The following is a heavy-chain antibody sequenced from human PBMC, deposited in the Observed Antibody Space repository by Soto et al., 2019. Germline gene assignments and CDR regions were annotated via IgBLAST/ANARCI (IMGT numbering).Heavy chain of an antibody. CDR1: GYTFTNFC. V-gene: IGHV1-18*01. CDR2: ISAYNGNT. Sequence: GASVKVSCKASGYTFTNFCIRCVRHAPGQGLEWMGWISAYNGNTNYAQKLQGRVTMTTDTSTSTAYMELRSLRSDDTAVYYCASDILTGYRDYYYGMDVWGQGTTVTVS. D-gene: IGHD3-9*01. J-gene: IGHJ6*02. CDR3: ASDILTGYRDYYYGMDV.